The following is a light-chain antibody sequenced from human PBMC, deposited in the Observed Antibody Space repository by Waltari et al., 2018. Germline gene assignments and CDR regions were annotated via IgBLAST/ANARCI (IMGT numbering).Light chain of an antibody. CDR2: DVS. V-gene: IGLV2-14*03. J-gene: IGLJ3*02. CDR3: KSYTGTGSWV. Sequence: QSALTQPASVSGSPGQSITISCTGTKSDVGFYNYVSWYQQHPGKAPKVIIYDVSQRPSGSSNRFSGSKSGNTASLTISGLQADDEADYYCKSYTGTGSWVFGGGTKLTVL. CDR1: KSDVGFYNY.